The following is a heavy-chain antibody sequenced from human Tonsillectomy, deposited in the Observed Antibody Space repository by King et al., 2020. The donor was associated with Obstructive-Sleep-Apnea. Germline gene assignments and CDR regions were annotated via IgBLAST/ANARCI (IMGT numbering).Heavy chain of an antibody. CDR1: GFTFSNYW. J-gene: IGHJ3*02. D-gene: IGHD1-1*01. Sequence: VQLVESGGGLVQPGGSLRLSCAASGFTFSNYWMSWVRQAPGKGLEWVANIKQDGSEKYYVDSVKGRFTISRDNAKNSLYLQMNSLRAEDTAVYYCARDIYTTYVGAFDIWVQGTMVTVSS. V-gene: IGHV3-7*03. CDR3: ARDIYTTYVGAFDI. CDR2: IKQDGSEK.